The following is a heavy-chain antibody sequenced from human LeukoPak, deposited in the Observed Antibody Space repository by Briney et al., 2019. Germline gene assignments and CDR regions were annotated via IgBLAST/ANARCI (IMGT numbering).Heavy chain of an antibody. CDR1: GGSFSGYY. CDR2: FYHGGST. J-gene: IGHJ5*02. V-gene: IGHV4-34*01. Sequence: SETLSLTCAVYGGSFSGYYWSWIRQPPGKGLEWIGTFYHGGSTYYNPSLKSRVTISVDTSKNQFSLKLSSVTAADTAVYYCARGYCTNGVCYTGVDWFDPWGQGTLVTVSS. CDR3: ARGYCTNGVCYTGVDWFDP. D-gene: IGHD2-8*01.